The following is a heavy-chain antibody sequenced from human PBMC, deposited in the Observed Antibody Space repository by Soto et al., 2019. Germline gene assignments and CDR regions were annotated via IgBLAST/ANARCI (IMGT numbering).Heavy chain of an antibody. CDR2: ISFDGTNK. D-gene: IGHD3-22*01. V-gene: IGHV3-30-3*01. CDR1: GFTFSSHA. CDR3: ARAHGPYYDSSYYGLARNYFDP. Sequence: PGGSLRLSCAATGFTFSSHAMNWVRQAPGKGLEWVSVISFDGTNKYYAESVRGRYTISRDNSKNVLYLYMNSLRPDDTAIYYCARAHGPYYDSSYYGLARNYFDPWGQGALVTVPS. J-gene: IGHJ4*02.